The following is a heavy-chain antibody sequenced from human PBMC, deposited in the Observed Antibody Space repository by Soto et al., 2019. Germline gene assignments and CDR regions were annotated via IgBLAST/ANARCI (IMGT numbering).Heavy chain of an antibody. D-gene: IGHD1-26*01. J-gene: IGHJ4*02. Sequence: AWGSLRLSCAASGFTFSRYAMHWVRQAPGKGLEYVSAISSNGGSTYYANSVKGRFTISRDNSKNTLYLQMGSLRAEDMAVYYCARDGGSYYLDYWGQGTLVTVSS. CDR3: ARDGGSYYLDY. CDR2: ISSNGGST. CDR1: GFTFSRYA. V-gene: IGHV3-64*01.